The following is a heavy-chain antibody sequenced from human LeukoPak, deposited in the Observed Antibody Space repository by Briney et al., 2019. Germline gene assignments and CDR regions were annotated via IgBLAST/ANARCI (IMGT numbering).Heavy chain of an antibody. CDR2: IYHSGST. CDR1: GYSITSGSY. J-gene: IGHJ4*02. V-gene: IGHV4-38-2*01. D-gene: IGHD6-13*01. CDR3: ARHGGAIAAAGNDY. Sequence: SETLSLTCAVSGYSITSGSYWGWIRQPPGKGLEWIGSIYHSGSTYYNPSLKSRVTISVDTSKNQFSLKLSSVTAADTAVYYCARHGGAIAAAGNDYWGQGTLVTVSS.